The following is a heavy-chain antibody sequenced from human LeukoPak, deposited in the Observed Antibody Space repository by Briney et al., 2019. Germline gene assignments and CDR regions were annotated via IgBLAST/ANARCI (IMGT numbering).Heavy chain of an antibody. CDR2: IKQDGSEK. CDR3: SREHPYYYDSSGTPLMAEIQYYFDY. Sequence: GGALRLSCAASGFTFSIYWMSWVRQAPGKGLEGVAKIKQDGSEKYYVDSVKVRFTISRDNAKNSLYVQMDRLRCEDTGLYYVSREHPYYYDSSGTPLMAEIQYYFDYGDKGHGVTVPT. D-gene: IGHD3-22*01. CDR1: GFTFSIYW. V-gene: IGHV3-7*01. J-gene: IGHJ4*02.